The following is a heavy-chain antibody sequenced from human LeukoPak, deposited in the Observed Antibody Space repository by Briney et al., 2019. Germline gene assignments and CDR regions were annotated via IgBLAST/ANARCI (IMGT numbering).Heavy chain of an antibody. J-gene: IGHJ4*02. CDR1: GGSISSYY. D-gene: IGHD3-3*01. V-gene: IGHV4-59*08. Sequence: SETLSLTCTVSGGSISSYYWSWIRQPPGKGLEWIGYIYYSGSTNYNPSLKSRVTISVDTSKNQFSLKLSSVTAADTAVYYCARHAGRITIFDYWGQGTLVIVSS. CDR3: ARHAGRITIFDY. CDR2: IYYSGST.